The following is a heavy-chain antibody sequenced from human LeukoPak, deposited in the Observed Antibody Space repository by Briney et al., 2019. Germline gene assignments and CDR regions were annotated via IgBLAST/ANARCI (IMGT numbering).Heavy chain of an antibody. CDR1: GFTFSTYS. Sequence: GGSLRLSCAASGFTFSTYSMNWVRQAPGKGLEWVSYISSSSSNTYFADSVKGRFTISRDNAKNSLYLQMNSLRAEDTAVYYCATPPSPDFWSGYYYYYMDVWGKGTTVTVSS. J-gene: IGHJ6*03. D-gene: IGHD3-3*01. V-gene: IGHV3-48*04. CDR2: ISSSSSNT. CDR3: ATPPSPDFWSGYYYYYMDV.